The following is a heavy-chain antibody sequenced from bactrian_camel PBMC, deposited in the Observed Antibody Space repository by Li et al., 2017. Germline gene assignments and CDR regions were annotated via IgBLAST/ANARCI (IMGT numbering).Heavy chain of an antibody. Sequence: HVQLVESGGGSVQAGGSLTLACKTSARMFTSYCMGWFRQAPGMEREQVASIDSDGPTFYEDSAKGRFTISADSAKNTVYLQMNSLKPEDTAMYYCLADPSGAYFYTLKPLSESNYWGQGTQVTVS. CDR1: ARMFTSYC. CDR3: LADPSGAYFYTLKPLSESNY. J-gene: IGHJ4*01. D-gene: IGHD2*01. V-gene: IGHV3S57*01. CDR2: IDSDGPT.